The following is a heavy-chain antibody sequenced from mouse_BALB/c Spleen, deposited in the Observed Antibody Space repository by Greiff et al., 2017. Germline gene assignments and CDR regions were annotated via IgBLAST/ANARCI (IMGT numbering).Heavy chain of an antibody. V-gene: IGHV3-1*02. D-gene: IGHD1-1*01. CDR3: AREYYYGSSYWYFDV. Sequence: EVQRVESGPDLVKPSQSLSLTCTVTGYSITSGYSWHWIRQFPGNKLEWMGYIHYSGSTNYKPSLKSRISITRDTSKNQFFLQLTSVTTEDTATYYCAREYYYGSSYWYFDVWGAGTTVTVSS. CDR2: IHYSGST. CDR1: GYSITSGYS. J-gene: IGHJ1*01.